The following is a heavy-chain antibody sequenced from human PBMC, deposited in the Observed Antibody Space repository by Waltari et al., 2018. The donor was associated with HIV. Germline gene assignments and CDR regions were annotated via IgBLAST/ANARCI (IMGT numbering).Heavy chain of an antibody. D-gene: IGHD2-21*02. J-gene: IGHJ4*02. CDR3: ARSVTGGHFDY. Sequence: EVQLVESGGGLVQPGGSLRLSCAVFGFTVRNNYISWVRQAPGKGLQWVSVIYSDGSTYSAESVKGKFTSSRDNSRNTVFLQMNSLTAEDTAVYYCARSVTGGHFDYWGQGTLVTVSS. CDR2: IYSDGST. CDR1: GFTVRNNY. V-gene: IGHV3-66*01.